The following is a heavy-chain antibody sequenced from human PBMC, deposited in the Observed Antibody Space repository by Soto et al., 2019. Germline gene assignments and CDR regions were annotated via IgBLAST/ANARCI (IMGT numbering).Heavy chain of an antibody. CDR1: GYTFTGYY. CDR2: IIPIFGTA. V-gene: IGHV1-69*13. J-gene: IGHJ2*01. D-gene: IGHD5-12*01. Sequence: ASVKVSCKASGYTFTGYYMHWVRQAPGQGLEWMGGIIPIFGTANYAQKFQGRVTITADESTSTAYMELSSLRSEDTAVYYCARGNHRWLQLWYFELWGRGTLVTVSS. CDR3: ARGNHRWLQLWYFEL.